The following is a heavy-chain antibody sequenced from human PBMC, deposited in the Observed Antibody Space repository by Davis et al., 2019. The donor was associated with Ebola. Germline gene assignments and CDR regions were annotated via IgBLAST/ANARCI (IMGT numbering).Heavy chain of an antibody. CDR3: ARGASIAVEAYFDY. D-gene: IGHD6-19*01. CDR1: GFTFSTYS. CDR2: ISSRSSSI. V-gene: IGHV3-48*01. Sequence: PGGSLRLSCAASGFTFSTYSMNWVRQAPGKGLEWLSYISSRSSSIYYADSVKGRFTISRDNAKNSLYLQMNSLRAEDTAVYYCARGASIAVEAYFDYWGQGTLVTVSS. J-gene: IGHJ4*02.